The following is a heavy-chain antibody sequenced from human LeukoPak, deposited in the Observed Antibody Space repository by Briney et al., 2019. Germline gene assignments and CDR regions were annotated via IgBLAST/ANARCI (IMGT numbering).Heavy chain of an antibody. CDR1: GGTFSSYA. D-gene: IGHD3-3*01. V-gene: IGHV1-69*01. CDR2: IIPIFGTA. J-gene: IGHJ5*02. Sequence: GASVKVSCKASGGTFSSYAISWVRQAPGQGLEWMGGIIPIFGTANYAQKFQGRVTITADESTSTAYMELSSLRSEDTAVYYCARDIVRVTIFGVVTPRWFDPWGQGTLVTVSS. CDR3: ARDIVRVTIFGVVTPRWFDP.